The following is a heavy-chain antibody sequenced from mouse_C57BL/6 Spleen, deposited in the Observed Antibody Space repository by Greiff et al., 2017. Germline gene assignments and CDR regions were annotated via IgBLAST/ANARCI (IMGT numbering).Heavy chain of an antibody. D-gene: IGHD2-3*01. CDR3: TRDDDGYYYYYSMDY. CDR1: GFTFSSYA. J-gene: IGHJ4*01. Sequence: EVHLVESGEGLVKPGGSLKLSCAASGFTFSSYAMSWVRQTPEKRLEWVAYISSGGDYIYYADTVKGRCIISRDNARNTLYLQMSSLKSEDTAMYYCTRDDDGYYYYYSMDYWGQGTSVTVSS. CDR2: ISSGGDYI. V-gene: IGHV5-9-1*02.